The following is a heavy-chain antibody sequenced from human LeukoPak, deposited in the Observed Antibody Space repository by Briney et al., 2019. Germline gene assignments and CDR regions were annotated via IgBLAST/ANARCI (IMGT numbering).Heavy chain of an antibody. J-gene: IGHJ4*02. CDR1: GFTFSSYG. Sequence: GGSLRLSCAASGFTFSSYGMPWVRQAPGKGLEWVAVISYDGSNKYYADSMKGRFTISRDNSKNTLYLQMNSLRAEDTAVYYCATDGDYGDYADFDYWGQGTLVTVSS. CDR3: ATDGDYGDYADFDY. D-gene: IGHD4-17*01. V-gene: IGHV3-30*03. CDR2: ISYDGSNK.